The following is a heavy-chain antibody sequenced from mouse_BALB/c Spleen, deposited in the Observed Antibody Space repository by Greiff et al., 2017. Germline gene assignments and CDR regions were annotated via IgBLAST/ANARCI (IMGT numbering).Heavy chain of an antibody. J-gene: IGHJ2*01. CDR3: ARSITTEGFDY. D-gene: IGHD1-1*01. Sequence: EVQRVESGGGLVQPGGSRKLSCAASGFTFSSFGMHWVRQAPEKGLEWVAYISSGSSTIYYADTVKGRFTISRDNPKNTLFLQMTSLRSEDTAMYYCARSITTEGFDYWGQGTTLTVSS. V-gene: IGHV5-17*02. CDR1: GFTFSSFG. CDR2: ISSGSSTI.